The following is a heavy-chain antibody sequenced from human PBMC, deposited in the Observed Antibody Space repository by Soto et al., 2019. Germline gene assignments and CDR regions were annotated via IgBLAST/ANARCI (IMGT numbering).Heavy chain of an antibody. J-gene: IGHJ6*03. CDR3: ARMAPVDNSHYYIDA. V-gene: IGHV1-18*04. CDR2: ISIHNGNT. Sequence: QAQLLQSGGELKKSGASVKVSCKASGYTFNTYGISWVRQAPGQGLEWMAWISIHNGNTNFAQKFQGRVTLPTDTSTRTANMELRSLRSDATAVHSCARMAPVDNSHYYIDAWGKGTTVTVSS. CDR1: GYTFNTYG. D-gene: IGHD1-1*01.